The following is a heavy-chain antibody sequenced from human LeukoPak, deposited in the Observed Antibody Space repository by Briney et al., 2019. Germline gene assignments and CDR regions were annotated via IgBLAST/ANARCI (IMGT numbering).Heavy chain of an antibody. J-gene: IGHJ5*02. CDR3: GKKGGA. CDR2: IGGRGGST. CDR1: GFRFSDFT. D-gene: IGHD3-16*01. V-gene: IGHV3-23*01. Sequence: GGSLRLSCAASGFRFSDFTMAWVRQAPGKGREWVSAIGGRGGSTYYADSLGGRFTISRDNSKDMLYLQMNSLKVEDTATYYCGKKGGAWGQGTKVTVSS.